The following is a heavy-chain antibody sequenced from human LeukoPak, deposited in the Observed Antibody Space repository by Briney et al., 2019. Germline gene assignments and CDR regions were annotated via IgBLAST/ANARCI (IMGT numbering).Heavy chain of an antibody. D-gene: IGHD3-10*02. J-gene: IGHJ6*02. CDR3: AKDLHYYVAMDV. CDR1: GFSFSTNW. Sequence: GGSLRLSCAASGFSFSTNWMTWVRQAPGQGLEWVANISPGGSEIYYVDSVKGRFTISRDNAKNSLFLQMNSLRAEDTALYYCAKDLHYYVAMDVWGQGTAVTVSS. CDR2: ISPGGSEI. V-gene: IGHV3-7*05.